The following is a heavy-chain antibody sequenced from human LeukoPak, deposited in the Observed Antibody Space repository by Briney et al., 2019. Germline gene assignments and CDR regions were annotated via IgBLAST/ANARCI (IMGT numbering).Heavy chain of an antibody. CDR1: GYTFTSYY. J-gene: IGHJ6*02. V-gene: IGHV1-46*01. D-gene: IGHD2-2*01. Sequence: ASVKVSCKASGYTFTSYYMHWVRQAPGQGLEWMGIINPSGGSTSYAQKFQGRVTMTRDTSTSTVYMELSSLRSEDTAVYYCAREEIVVVPAANYYYGMDVWGQGTTVTVSS. CDR2: INPSGGST. CDR3: AREEIVVVPAANYYYGMDV.